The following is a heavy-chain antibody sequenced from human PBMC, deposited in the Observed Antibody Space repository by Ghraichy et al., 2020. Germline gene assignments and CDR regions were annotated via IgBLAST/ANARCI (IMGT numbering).Heavy chain of an antibody. V-gene: IGHV1-46*01. D-gene: IGHD3-16*01. CDR3: ARDYEGVYDYVWGSFTH. J-gene: IGHJ4*02. Sequence: ASVKVSCKASGYTFTSYYMHWVRQAPGQGLEWMGIINPSGGSTSYAQKFQGRVTMTRDTSTSTVYMELSSLRSEDTAVYYCARDYEGVYDYVWGSFTHWGQGTLVTVSS. CDR1: GYTFTSYY. CDR2: INPSGGST.